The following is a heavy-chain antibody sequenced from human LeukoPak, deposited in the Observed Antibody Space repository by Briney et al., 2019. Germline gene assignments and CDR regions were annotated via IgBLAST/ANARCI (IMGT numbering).Heavy chain of an antibody. Sequence: EASVTVSCKASGYTFTSYGISWVRQAPGQGLEWMGWISAYNGNTNYAQKLQGRVTMTTDTSTSTAYMELRSLRSDDTAVYYCARCSSTSCYAELGYWGQGTLVTVSS. CDR3: ARCSSTSCYAELGY. D-gene: IGHD2-2*01. CDR1: GYTFTSYG. CDR2: ISAYNGNT. J-gene: IGHJ4*02. V-gene: IGHV1-18*01.